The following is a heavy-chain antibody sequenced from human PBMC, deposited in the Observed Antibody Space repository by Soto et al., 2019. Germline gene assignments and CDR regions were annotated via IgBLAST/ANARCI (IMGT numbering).Heavy chain of an antibody. Sequence: QVQLVQSGAEEKKPGASVKVSCKASGYTFTSYAMHWVRQAPGQRLEWMGWINAGNGKTKYSQKFQGRVTMTRDTSASTAYRELSSLRSEDTAVYSCARDPSYYGMDVWGQGTTVTVSS. CDR2: INAGNGKT. J-gene: IGHJ6*02. CDR1: GYTFTSYA. CDR3: ARDPSYYGMDV. V-gene: IGHV1-3*05.